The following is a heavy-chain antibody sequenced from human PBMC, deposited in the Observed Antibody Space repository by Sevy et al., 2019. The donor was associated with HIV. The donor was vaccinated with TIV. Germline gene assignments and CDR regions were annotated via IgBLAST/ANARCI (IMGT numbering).Heavy chain of an antibody. Sequence: GESLKISCVVSGFTFTTSGMHWVRQAPGKGLEWVAVISYHGRDKFYADSVKGRFTISRDNSDNILYLHMNSLRSEDTAVYYCAKDFTVYNGMDVWGQGTMVTVSS. CDR1: GFTFTTSG. J-gene: IGHJ6*02. CDR2: ISYHGRDK. CDR3: AKDFTVYNGMDV. V-gene: IGHV3-30*18.